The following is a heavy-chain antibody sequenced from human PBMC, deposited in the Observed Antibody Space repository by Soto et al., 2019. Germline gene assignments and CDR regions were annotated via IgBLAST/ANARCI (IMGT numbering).Heavy chain of an antibody. CDR3: ARLSPCNSDMCYSRPLYH. Sequence: QVKLLQSGAEVKKPGTSVKVSCKASGYTFATYGIGWVRQAPGQGLEWMGWMTPHNGDTNYAQKLQGIVTMTAEISTSTAYMDVRSLRSDDPAVYYCARLSPCNSDMCYSRPLYHWGQGTLVTVSS. CDR1: GYTFATYG. J-gene: IGHJ1*01. V-gene: IGHV1-18*01. CDR2: MTPHNGDT. D-gene: IGHD2-15*01.